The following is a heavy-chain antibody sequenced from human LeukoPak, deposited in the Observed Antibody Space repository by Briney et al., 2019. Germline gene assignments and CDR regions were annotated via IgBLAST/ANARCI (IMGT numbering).Heavy chain of an antibody. V-gene: IGHV3-53*05. CDR1: GFTVSSNS. Sequence: GGSLRLSCTVSGFTVSSNSMSWVRQAPGKGLEWVSFIYSGGSTHNSDSVKGRFTISRDNSKNTLYLQMNSLRAEDTAVYYCAKDEEWFGELSNYYMDVWGKGTTVTVSS. CDR2: IYSGGST. J-gene: IGHJ6*03. CDR3: AKDEEWFGELSNYYMDV. D-gene: IGHD3-10*01.